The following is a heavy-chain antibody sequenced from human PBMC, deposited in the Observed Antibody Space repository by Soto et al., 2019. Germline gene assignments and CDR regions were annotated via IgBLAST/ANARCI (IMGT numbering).Heavy chain of an antibody. D-gene: IGHD3-22*01. Sequence: QVQLAQSGGEVRETGASVKVACKASGYRLSTFGISWVRQAPGQGLEWIGWISVYTGNTNYAEKFQDRVTMTTDTSTNTAYMELKSLKHDDTAVYYCARGFPYDLVRTLDSWGQGTLVTVSS. J-gene: IGHJ4*02. CDR2: ISVYTGNT. CDR3: ARGFPYDLVRTLDS. V-gene: IGHV1-18*01. CDR1: GYRLSTFG.